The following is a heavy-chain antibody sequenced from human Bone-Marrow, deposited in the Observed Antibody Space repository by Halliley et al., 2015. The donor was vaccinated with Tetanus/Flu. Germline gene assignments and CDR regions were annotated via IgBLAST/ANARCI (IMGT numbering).Heavy chain of an antibody. D-gene: IGHD2-2*01. CDR3: ASVLPYCSTTTCYLDV. Sequence: SLRLSCAASGFIFSSYGMHWVRQAPGKGLEWAAVIWYDGGRRYYGDSVKGRFTISRDNSRNTLYLEMNGLRLEDTAVYYCASVLPYCSTTTCYLDVWGQGTAVTVSS. J-gene: IGHJ6*02. CDR2: IWYDGGRR. V-gene: IGHV3-33*01. CDR1: GFIFSSYG.